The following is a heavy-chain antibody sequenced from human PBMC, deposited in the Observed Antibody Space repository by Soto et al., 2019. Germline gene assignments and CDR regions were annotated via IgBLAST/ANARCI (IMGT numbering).Heavy chain of an antibody. D-gene: IGHD3-3*01. J-gene: IGHJ6*02. Sequence: QVQLVQSGAEVKKPGASVKVSCKASGYTFTSYDINWVRQATGQGLEWMGWMNPHSGNTGDAQKLLGRVTMPRNTSISTAYMELSSLRSEDTAVYYCAGDLDGNGMDVWGQGTTVTVSS. V-gene: IGHV1-8*01. CDR1: GYTFTSYD. CDR3: AGDLDGNGMDV. CDR2: MNPHSGNT.